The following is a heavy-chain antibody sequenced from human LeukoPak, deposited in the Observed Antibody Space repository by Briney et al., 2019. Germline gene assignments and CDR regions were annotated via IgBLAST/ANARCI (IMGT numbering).Heavy chain of an antibody. J-gene: IGHJ4*02. D-gene: IGHD3-3*01. CDR1: GFTFSSYA. CDR2: ISGSGGST. V-gene: IGHV3-23*01. Sequence: SGGSLRLSCAASGFTFSSYAMSWVRQAPGKGLEWVSAISGSGGSTYYADSVRGRFTISRDNSKNTLYLQMNSLRAEDTAVYYCAKKDFGVVITSRPGGQGTLATVSS. CDR3: AKKDFGVVITSRP.